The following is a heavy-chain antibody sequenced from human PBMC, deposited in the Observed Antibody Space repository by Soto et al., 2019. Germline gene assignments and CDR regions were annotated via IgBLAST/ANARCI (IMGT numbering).Heavy chain of an antibody. CDR2: IIPIFGTA. CDR1: GGAFSSYA. D-gene: IGHD3-22*01. J-gene: IGHJ4*02. Sequence: QVQLVQSGAEVKKPGSSVKVSCKASGGAFSSYAISWVRQAPGQGLEWMGGIIPIFGTANYAQKFQGRVTITADESTSTAYMELSSLRSEDTAVYYCARQPSYYYDSSGRGYYFDYWGQGTLVTVSS. CDR3: ARQPSYYYDSSGRGYYFDY. V-gene: IGHV1-69*01.